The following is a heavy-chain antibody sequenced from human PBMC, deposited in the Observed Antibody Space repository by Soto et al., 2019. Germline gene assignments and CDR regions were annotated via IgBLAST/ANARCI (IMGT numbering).Heavy chain of an antibody. J-gene: IGHJ6*02. CDR3: ARVLAAAGYYYYYGMDV. Sequence: QVQLVESGGGVVQPGRSLRLSCAASGFTFSSYAMRWVRQAPGKGLEWVAVISYDGSNKYYADSVKGRFTISRDNSKNTLYLQMNSLRAEDTAVYYCARVLAAAGYYYYYGMDVWGQGTTVTVSS. CDR1: GFTFSSYA. CDR2: ISYDGSNK. D-gene: IGHD6-13*01. V-gene: IGHV3-30-3*01.